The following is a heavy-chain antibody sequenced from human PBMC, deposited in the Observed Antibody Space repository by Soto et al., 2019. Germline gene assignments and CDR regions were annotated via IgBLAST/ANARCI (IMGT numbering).Heavy chain of an antibody. CDR1: GGSISSGGYY. Sequence: SETLSLTCTVSGGSISSGGYYWSWIRQHPGKGLEWIGYIYYSGSTYYNPSLKSRVTISVDTSKNQFSLKLSSVTAADTAVYYCARDLGHITIFGVVKSYGMDVWDQGTTVTVSS. J-gene: IGHJ6*02. CDR3: ARDLGHITIFGVVKSYGMDV. CDR2: IYYSGST. D-gene: IGHD3-3*01. V-gene: IGHV4-31*03.